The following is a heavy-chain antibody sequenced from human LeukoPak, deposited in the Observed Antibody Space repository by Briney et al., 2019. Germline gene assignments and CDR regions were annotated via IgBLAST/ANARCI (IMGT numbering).Heavy chain of an antibody. CDR2: ISYRGST. Sequence: SETLSLTCTVSGGSISSYYWSWIRQPPGKRLEWIGYISYRGSTNYNPSLKSGVTISVEKCKNQLSLKLKYVTAEDRAGYYCAGWRLVVSVSYYNVLDYWGQGTLVTVSS. CDR3: AGWRLVVSVSYYNVLDY. V-gene: IGHV4-59*01. J-gene: IGHJ4*02. CDR1: GGSISSYY. D-gene: IGHD3-10*01.